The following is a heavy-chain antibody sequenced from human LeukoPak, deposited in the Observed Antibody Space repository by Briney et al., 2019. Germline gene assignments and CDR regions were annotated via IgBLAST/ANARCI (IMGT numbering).Heavy chain of an antibody. J-gene: IGHJ6*03. CDR1: GFTFSTYG. CDR3: AKHPYYDFWSGYFYYYYYMDV. Sequence: QAGGSLRLSCAASGFTFSTYGMSWVRQAPGKGLEWVSAISGSGGSTYYADSVKGRFIISRDNSKNTLYLQMNSLRAEDTAVYYCAKHPYYDFWSGYFYYYYYMDVWGKGTTVTVSS. CDR2: ISGSGGST. D-gene: IGHD3-3*01. V-gene: IGHV3-23*01.